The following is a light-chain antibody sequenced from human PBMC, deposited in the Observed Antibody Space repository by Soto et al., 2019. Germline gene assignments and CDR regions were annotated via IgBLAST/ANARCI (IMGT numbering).Light chain of an antibody. V-gene: IGKV3-15*01. Sequence: EGVMTHSPVTLSVSPGQTPALSCRASQSVTDSYLAWYQQKPGQAPRLLIYGASTRPTGIPAWFRGSGSGAEFTLTISSLQSEDFAVYYCQQYNNWPLTFGGGTKVDIK. J-gene: IGKJ4*01. CDR1: QSVTDSY. CDR2: GAS. CDR3: QQYNNWPLT.